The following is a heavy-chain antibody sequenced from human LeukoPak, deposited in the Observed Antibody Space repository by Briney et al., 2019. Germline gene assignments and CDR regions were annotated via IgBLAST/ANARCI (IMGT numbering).Heavy chain of an antibody. CDR2: IIPIFGTA. CDR3: ARVRYSSGSKAYYFDY. Sequence: SVNVSCKASGGTFSSYAISWVRQAPGQGLEWMGGIIPIFGTANYAQKFQGRVTITADESTSTAYMELSSLRSEDTAVYYCARVRYSSGSKAYYFDYWGQGTLVTVSS. J-gene: IGHJ4*02. D-gene: IGHD6-19*01. CDR1: GGTFSSYA. V-gene: IGHV1-69*13.